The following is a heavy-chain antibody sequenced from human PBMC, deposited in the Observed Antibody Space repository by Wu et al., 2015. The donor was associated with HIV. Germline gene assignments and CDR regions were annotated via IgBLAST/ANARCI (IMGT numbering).Heavy chain of an antibody. CDR2: INPDSGAT. CDR1: GYTFSAHY. Sequence: VQLVQSGTEMKKSGASLKVSCKTSGYTFSAHYIHWVRQAPGQGLEWMGWINPDSGATKFAQAFQGRITMTSDTSTNTVNLLLVNLKPNDTATYYCARGDYANYDFKGTFWRTFYMDIWGNGTTVIVS. J-gene: IGHJ6*03. CDR3: ARGDYANYDFKGTFWRTFYMDI. D-gene: IGHD3-3*01. V-gene: IGHV1-2*02.